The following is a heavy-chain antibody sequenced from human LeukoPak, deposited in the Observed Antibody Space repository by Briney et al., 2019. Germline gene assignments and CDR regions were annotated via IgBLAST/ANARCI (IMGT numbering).Heavy chain of an antibody. V-gene: IGHV3-30-3*01. CDR2: ISFDGSNK. J-gene: IGHJ4*02. Sequence: GRSLRLSCAASGFTFSSYAMQWVREGPGKGLERVAVISFDGSNKYYAESVKGRFTISRDNSKNTLYMQMNSLRAEDTAVYYCARDYYDSSGYSLVGVGSFDYWGQGTLVTVSS. CDR1: GFTFSSYA. CDR3: ARDYYDSSGYSLVGVGSFDY. D-gene: IGHD3-22*01.